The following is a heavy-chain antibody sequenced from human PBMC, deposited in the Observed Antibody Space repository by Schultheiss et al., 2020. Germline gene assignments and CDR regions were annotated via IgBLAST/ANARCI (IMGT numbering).Heavy chain of an antibody. CDR2: IYYSGST. Sequence: SQTLSLTCTVSGGSISSGGYYWSWIRQHPGKGLEWIGYIYYSGSTYYNPSLKSRVTISVDTSKNQFSLKLSSVTAADTAVYYCAREDYDSSGYQGPARYGMDVWGQGTTVNVYS. CDR3: AREDYDSSGYQGPARYGMDV. D-gene: IGHD3-22*01. V-gene: IGHV4-31*03. CDR1: GGSISSGGYY. J-gene: IGHJ6*02.